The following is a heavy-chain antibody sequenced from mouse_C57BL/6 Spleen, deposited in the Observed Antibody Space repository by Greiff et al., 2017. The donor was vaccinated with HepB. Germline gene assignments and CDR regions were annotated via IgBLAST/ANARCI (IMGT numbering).Heavy chain of an antibody. D-gene: IGHD1-1*01. V-gene: IGHV5-9*04. CDR3: ARRYYGSRYYFDY. Sequence: EVQRVESGGGLVKPGGSLKLSCAASGFTFSSYTMSWVRQTPEKRLEWVATISGGGGNTYYPDSVKGRFTISRDNAKNTLYLQMSSLRSEDTAMYYCARRYYGSRYYFDYWGQGTTVTVSS. J-gene: IGHJ2*01. CDR1: GFTFSSYT. CDR2: ISGGGGNT.